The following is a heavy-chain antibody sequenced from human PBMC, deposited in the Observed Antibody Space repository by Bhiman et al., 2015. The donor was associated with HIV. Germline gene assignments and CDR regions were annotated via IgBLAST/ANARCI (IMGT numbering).Heavy chain of an antibody. V-gene: IGHV3-21*02. CDR1: GFIFRNYN. Sequence: EVQLVESGGGLVKPGGSLRLSCATSGFIFRNYNLNWVRQAPGKGLEWVSSISGSSSFIYYADSVKGRFTISRDNAKNSLYLQMNSLSVDDTAVYYCARDGEVRVGLSGTLSPFDMWGKGQWSPSLQ. D-gene: IGHD3/OR15-3a*01. CDR3: ARDGEVRVGLSGTLSPFDM. J-gene: IGHJ3*02. CDR2: ISGSSSFI.